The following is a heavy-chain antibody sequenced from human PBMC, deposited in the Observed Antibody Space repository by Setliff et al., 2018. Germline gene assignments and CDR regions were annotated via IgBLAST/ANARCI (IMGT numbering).Heavy chain of an antibody. CDR3: MNWDGAF. Sequence: GASVKVSCKASGYTFTSYYMHWVRQAPGQGLEWMGIINPSGGSTSYAQKFQGRVTMTRDTSTSTVYMELNTLGPEDTAVYYCMNWDGAFWGRGTLVTVSS. J-gene: IGHJ4*02. CDR1: GYTFTSYY. D-gene: IGHD1-26*01. V-gene: IGHV1-46*01. CDR2: INPSGGST.